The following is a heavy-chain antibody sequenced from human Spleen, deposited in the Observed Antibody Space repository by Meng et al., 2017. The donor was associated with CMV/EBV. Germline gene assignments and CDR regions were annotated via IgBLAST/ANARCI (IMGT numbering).Heavy chain of an antibody. V-gene: IGHV3-30*04. CDR3: ARDPTYCSSTSCYTGDY. J-gene: IGHJ4*02. CDR1: GFTFSGYA. Sequence: GESLKISCAASGFTFSGYAMHWVRQAPGKGLEWVAVILYDGSTAYYGESVKGRFTISRDNSKNSLYLQMNSLRAEDTAVYYCARDPTYCSSTSCYTGDYWGQGTLVTVSS. D-gene: IGHD2-2*02. CDR2: ILYDGSTA.